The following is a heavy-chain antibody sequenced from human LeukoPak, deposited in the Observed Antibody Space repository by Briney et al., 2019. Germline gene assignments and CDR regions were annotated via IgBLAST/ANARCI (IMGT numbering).Heavy chain of an antibody. V-gene: IGHV4-39*07. CDR2: IYYSGST. J-gene: IGHJ6*03. Sequence: SETLSLTCTVSGGSVSRSPYYWGWIRQPPGKGLEWIGNIYYSGSTYYNPSLKSRVTISVDTSKNQFSLKLSSVTAADTAVYYCASGGPNYYYYYMDVWGKGTTVTVSS. CDR1: GGSVSRSPYY. CDR3: ASGGPNYYYYYMDV.